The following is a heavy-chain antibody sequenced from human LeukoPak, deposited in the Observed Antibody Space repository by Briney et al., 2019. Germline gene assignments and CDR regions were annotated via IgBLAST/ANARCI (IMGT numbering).Heavy chain of an antibody. D-gene: IGHD6-19*01. CDR2: MKQDGREQ. CDR3: ARGGGSGRWGSAFDM. J-gene: IGHJ3*02. CDR1: GFTFSSYS. Sequence: GGSLRLSCAASGFTFSSYSMNWVRQAPGKGLEGVAHMKQDGREQYYVDSVKGRFTISRDNAKNSVYLQMNSLRDDDTALYYCARGGGSGRWGSAFDMWGQGTMVTVSS. V-gene: IGHV3-7*01.